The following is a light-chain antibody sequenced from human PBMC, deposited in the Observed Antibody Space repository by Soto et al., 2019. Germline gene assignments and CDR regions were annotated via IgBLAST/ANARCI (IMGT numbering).Light chain of an antibody. J-gene: IGKJ5*01. Sequence: DIQMTQSPSTLSASVGDRVTITCRASQSISSWLAWYQQKPGKAPKLLIYDASSLESGVPSRFSGSASGTDFTLTINRLEPEDFAVYYCQLYGISPHFGQGTRLEIK. CDR1: QSISSW. CDR2: DAS. CDR3: QLYGISPH. V-gene: IGKV1-5*01.